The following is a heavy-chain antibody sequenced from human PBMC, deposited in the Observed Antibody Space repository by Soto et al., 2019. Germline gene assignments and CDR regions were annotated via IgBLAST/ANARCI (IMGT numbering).Heavy chain of an antibody. CDR1: GFTFSSYA. D-gene: IGHD2-2*01. V-gene: IGHV3-30-3*01. CDR3: ARESMLSTHAFDI. CDR2: ISYDGSNK. J-gene: IGHJ3*02. Sequence: PGGSLRLSCAASGFTFSSYAMHWVRQAPGKGLEWVAVISYDGSNKYYADSVKGRFTISRDNSKNTLYLQMNSLRAEDTAVYYCARESMLSTHAFDIWGQGTMVTVSS.